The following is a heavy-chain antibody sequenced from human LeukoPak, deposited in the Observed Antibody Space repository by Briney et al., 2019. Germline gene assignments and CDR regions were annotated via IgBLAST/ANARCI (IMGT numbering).Heavy chain of an antibody. CDR2: IYYSGST. CDR1: GGPIGGYY. J-gene: IGHJ4*02. Sequence: SETLSLTCTVSGGPIGGYYWNWIRQPPGKGLEWIGYIYYSGSTNYNPSLKSRVTISVDTSKNQFSLKLSSVTAADTAVYYCARVMATGDSLDYWGQGTLVTVSS. CDR3: ARVMATGDSLDY. V-gene: IGHV4-59*01. D-gene: IGHD5-12*01.